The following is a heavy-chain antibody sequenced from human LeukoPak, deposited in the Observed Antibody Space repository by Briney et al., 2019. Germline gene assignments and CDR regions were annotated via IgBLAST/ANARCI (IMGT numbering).Heavy chain of an antibody. Sequence: GASVKVSCKASGYTFTGYYMHWVRQAPGQGLEWMGWINPNSGGTDYAQKFQGRVTMTRDTSISTAYMELSRLRSDDTAVYYCARANRRGSGSYYYLSFWGQGTLVTVSS. CDR3: ARANRRGSGSYYYLSF. CDR1: GYTFTGYY. D-gene: IGHD3-10*01. V-gene: IGHV1-2*02. J-gene: IGHJ4*02. CDR2: INPNSGGT.